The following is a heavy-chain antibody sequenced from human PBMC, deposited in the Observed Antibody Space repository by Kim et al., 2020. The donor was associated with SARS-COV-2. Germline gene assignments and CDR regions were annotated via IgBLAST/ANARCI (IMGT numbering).Heavy chain of an antibody. V-gene: IGHV4-34*01. J-gene: IGHJ4*02. CDR3: ARVGYCSGGSCEYYFDY. Sequence: LKSRVTISVDTSKNQFSLKLSSVTAADTAVYYCARVGYCSGGSCEYYFDYWGQGTLVTVSS. D-gene: IGHD2-15*01.